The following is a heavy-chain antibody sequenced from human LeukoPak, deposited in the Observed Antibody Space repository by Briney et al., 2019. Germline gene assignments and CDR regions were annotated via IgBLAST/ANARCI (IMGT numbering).Heavy chain of an antibody. J-gene: IGHJ4*02. CDR2: ISGSGGST. CDR1: GFTFSSYA. D-gene: IGHD2-21*02. Sequence: GGSLRLSYAASGFTFSSYAMSWIRQAPGKGLEWVSAISGSGGSTYYADSVKGRFTISRDNSKNTLYLQMKSLRAEDTAVYYCAKSRNYCGGDCYRRTLDYWGQGTLVTVSS. V-gene: IGHV3-23*01. CDR3: AKSRNYCGGDCYRRTLDY.